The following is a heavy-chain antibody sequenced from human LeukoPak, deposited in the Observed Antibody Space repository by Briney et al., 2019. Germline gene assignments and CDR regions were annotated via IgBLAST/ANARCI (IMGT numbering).Heavy chain of an antibody. CDR2: IKQDGSEK. J-gene: IGHJ4*02. CDR3: ARGHSSGWCFDY. CDR1: GFTFSSYW. D-gene: IGHD6-19*01. Sequence: PGGSLRLSCAVSGFTFSSYWMNWVRQAPGKGLEWVANIKQDGSEKYYVDSVKGRFTISRDNAKNSLYLQMNSLRAEDTAVYYCARGHSSGWCFDYWGQGTLVTVSS. V-gene: IGHV3-7*01.